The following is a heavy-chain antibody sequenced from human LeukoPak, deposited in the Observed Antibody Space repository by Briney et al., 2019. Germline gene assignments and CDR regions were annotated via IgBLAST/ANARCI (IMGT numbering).Heavy chain of an antibody. CDR2: IRYDGSNK. CDR3: AKDMAAAGTREYYFDY. J-gene: IGHJ4*02. CDR1: GFTFSSYG. Sequence: GGSLRLSCSASGFTFSSYGMHWVRQAPGKGLEWVAFIRYDGSNKYYADSVKGRFTISRDNSKNTLYLQMNSLRAEDTAVYYCAKDMAAAGTREYYFDYWGQGTLVTVSS. V-gene: IGHV3-30*02. D-gene: IGHD6-13*01.